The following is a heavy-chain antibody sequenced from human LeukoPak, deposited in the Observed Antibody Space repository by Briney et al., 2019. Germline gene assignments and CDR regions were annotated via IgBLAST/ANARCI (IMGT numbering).Heavy chain of an antibody. J-gene: IGHJ4*02. D-gene: IGHD2-15*01. CDR1: GFTFSSYG. CDR2: IGGSGGST. Sequence: GGSLRLSCAASGFTFSSYGMHWVRQAPGKGLEWVSAIGGSGGSTYYADSVKGRFTISRDNSKNTLYLQMNSLRAEDTAVYYCAKERNIVVVVAATNWGQGTLVTVSS. V-gene: IGHV3-23*01. CDR3: AKERNIVVVVAATN.